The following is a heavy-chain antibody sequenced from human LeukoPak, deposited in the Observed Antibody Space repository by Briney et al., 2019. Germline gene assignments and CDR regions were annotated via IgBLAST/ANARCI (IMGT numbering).Heavy chain of an antibody. V-gene: IGHV3-53*01. CDR3: ARADTDGYSLDFYFVF. CDR1: DFTVGSTY. CDR2: IYRGGNT. J-gene: IGHJ4*02. D-gene: IGHD5-24*01. Sequence: PGGSLRLSCAAYDFTVGSTYMTWLRQAPGKGLEWVSTIYRGGNTFYSDSVKGRFTISRDTSKNTQNLDMNSLGVEDTAVYYCARADTDGYSLDFYFVFWGQGALVTVSS.